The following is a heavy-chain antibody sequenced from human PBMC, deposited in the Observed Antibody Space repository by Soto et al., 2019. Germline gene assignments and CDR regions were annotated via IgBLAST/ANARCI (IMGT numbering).Heavy chain of an antibody. CDR2: INADNGNT. V-gene: IGHV1-3*01. CDR3: ARSSGAGTTYYYNGMDV. D-gene: IGHD6-19*01. Sequence: ASVKVSCKASGYTFTTYAMQWVRQAPGQRLEWMGWINADNGNTKYSQEFQGRVTFTRDTSASTANMELSSLRSEDTAVYYCARSSGAGTTYYYNGMDVWGQGTTVTVS. CDR1: GYTFTTYA. J-gene: IGHJ6*02.